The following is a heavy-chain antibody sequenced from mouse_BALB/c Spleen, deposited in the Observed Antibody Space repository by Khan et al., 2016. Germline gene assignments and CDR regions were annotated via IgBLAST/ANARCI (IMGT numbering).Heavy chain of an antibody. CDR3: ARVGYYPYAMDY. J-gene: IGHJ4*01. D-gene: IGHD2-3*01. CDR2: IRNKANGYTT. CDR1: GFTFTDYY. Sequence: EVELVESGGDLVQPGGSLRLSCATTGFTFTDYYMSWVRQPPGKALEWLGFIRNKANGYTTEYSASVKGRFTISRDNSQSILYLQMNTLRAEDSATYYCARVGYYPYAMDYWGQGTSVTVSS. V-gene: IGHV7-3*02.